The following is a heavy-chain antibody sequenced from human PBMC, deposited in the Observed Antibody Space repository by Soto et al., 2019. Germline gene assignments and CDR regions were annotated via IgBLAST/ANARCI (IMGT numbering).Heavy chain of an antibody. J-gene: IGHJ4*02. V-gene: IGHV6-1*01. CDR1: GDNVSSNTSA. CDR2: TYYRSKWYN. CDR3: ARSSGSLEY. D-gene: IGHD3-10*01. Sequence: SQTLSLTCAISGDNVSSNTSAWNWIRQSPSRGLEWLGRTYYRSKWYNDYAESVKSRITINPDTSKSQFSLQLNSVTPEDTAIYYCARSSGSLEYWGQGTMVNVSS.